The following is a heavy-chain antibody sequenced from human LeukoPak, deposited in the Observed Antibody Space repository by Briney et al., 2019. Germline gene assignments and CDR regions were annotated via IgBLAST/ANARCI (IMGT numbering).Heavy chain of an antibody. J-gene: IGHJ6*02. CDR1: GGSFSGYY. Sequence: PSETLSLTCAVYGGSFSGYYWSWIRQPPGKGLEWIGEINHSGSTDYNPSLKSRVTISVDTSKNQFSLKLSSVTAADTAVYYCAREYCSGDCYGVHYYYGMDVWGQGTTVTVSS. CDR3: AREYCSGDCYGVHYYYGMDV. D-gene: IGHD2-21*02. V-gene: IGHV4-34*01. CDR2: INHSGST.